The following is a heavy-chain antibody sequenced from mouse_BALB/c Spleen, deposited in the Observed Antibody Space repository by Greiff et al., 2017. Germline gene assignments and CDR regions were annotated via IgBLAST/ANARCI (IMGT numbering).Heavy chain of an antibody. V-gene: IGHV4-1*02. J-gene: IGHJ2*01. CDR3: ARPLGNNYFDY. CDR1: GFDFSRYW. D-gene: IGHD2-1*01. Sequence: EVKLMESGGGLVQPGGSLKLSCAASGFDFSRYWMRWVRQAPGKGLEWIGEINPDSSTINYTPSLKDKFIISRDNAKNTLYLQMSKVRYEDTALYYCARPLGNNYFDYWGQGTTLTVSS. CDR2: INPDSSTI.